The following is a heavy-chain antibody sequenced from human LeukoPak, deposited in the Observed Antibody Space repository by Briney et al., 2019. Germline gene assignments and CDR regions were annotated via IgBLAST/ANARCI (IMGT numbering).Heavy chain of an antibody. CDR1: GGSLSLYY. CDR2: IFTSGIT. J-gene: IGHJ6*03. Sequence: SETLSLTCTVSGGSLSLYYWNWIRQPAGKGLEWIGRIFTSGITNHNPSLKSRVTMSVDTSKSQFSLNLSSVAAADTAVYYCARESSGTYYNPLGYMDVWGKGTTVTVSS. D-gene: IGHD3-10*01. CDR3: ARESSGTYYNPLGYMDV. V-gene: IGHV4-4*07.